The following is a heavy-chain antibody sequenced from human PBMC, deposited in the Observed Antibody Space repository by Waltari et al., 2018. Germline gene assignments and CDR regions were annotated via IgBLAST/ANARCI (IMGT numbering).Heavy chain of an antibody. CDR3: ARGRMTGTTSLRLGY. Sequence: QVQLVQSGAEVKKPGASVKVSCKASGYTFTGYYMHWVRQAPGQGLEWMGRINPNSGGTNYAQKFQGRVTMTRDTSISTAYMELSRLRSDDTAVYYCARGRMTGTTSLRLGYWGQGTLVTVSS. D-gene: IGHD1-7*01. V-gene: IGHV1-2*06. J-gene: IGHJ4*02. CDR2: INPNSGGT. CDR1: GYTFTGYY.